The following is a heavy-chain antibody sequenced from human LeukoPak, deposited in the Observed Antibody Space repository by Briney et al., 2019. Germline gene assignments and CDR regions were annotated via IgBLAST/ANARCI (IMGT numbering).Heavy chain of an antibody. CDR2: INPNSGGT. Sequence: GASVKVSCKASGYSFTAYYIHWVRQAPGQGPEWMGWINPNSGGTKYAQRLQGRVTMTRDTSISTVYIEVSRLTSDDTAVYYCASALYSNSGFDYWGQGTLVTVSS. CDR1: GYSFTAYY. D-gene: IGHD6-6*01. V-gene: IGHV1-2*02. J-gene: IGHJ4*02. CDR3: ASALYSNSGFDY.